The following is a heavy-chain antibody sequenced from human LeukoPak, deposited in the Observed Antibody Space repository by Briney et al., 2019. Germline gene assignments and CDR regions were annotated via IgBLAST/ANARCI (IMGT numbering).Heavy chain of an antibody. V-gene: IGHV3-49*04. D-gene: IGHD6-19*01. Sequence: GGSLRLSCRGSGFRFGDYVMSWVRQAPGKGLEWIGCIRSKPYGGTTEYAASVKGRFFISRDDSKSIAYLHMNSLKTEDTAVYYCTFSGWYYFKYWGQGTLVTVSS. J-gene: IGHJ4*02. CDR2: IRSKPYGGTT. CDR3: TFSGWYYFKY. CDR1: GFRFGDYV.